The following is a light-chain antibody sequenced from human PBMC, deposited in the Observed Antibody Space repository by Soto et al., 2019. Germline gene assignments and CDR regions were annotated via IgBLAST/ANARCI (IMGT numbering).Light chain of an antibody. J-gene: IGKJ4*01. Sequence: DIQMTQSPSTLSASVGDRVTITCRASQSIGKWLAWYQQKPGKAPRLLIYDASSFESGVPPRFSGSGSGTEFTLTISSLQPDDSATYYCQQYYSYPLTFGGGTKVDIK. CDR2: DAS. V-gene: IGKV1-5*01. CDR3: QQYYSYPLT. CDR1: QSIGKW.